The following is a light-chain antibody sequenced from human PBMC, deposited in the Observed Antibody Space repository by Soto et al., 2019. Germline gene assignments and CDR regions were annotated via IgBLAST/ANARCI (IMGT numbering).Light chain of an antibody. V-gene: IGKV3-15*01. J-gene: IGKJ1*01. CDR2: GAS. CDR1: QSVSSN. CDR3: QQYNNWPPWT. Sequence: EILMTQSPATLSVSPGERATLSCRASQSVSSNLAWYQQKPGQAPRLLIYGASTRATGIPARFSGSGSGTEVTLTISRLQSEDFAVYYCQQYNNWPPWTFGQGTKVEIK.